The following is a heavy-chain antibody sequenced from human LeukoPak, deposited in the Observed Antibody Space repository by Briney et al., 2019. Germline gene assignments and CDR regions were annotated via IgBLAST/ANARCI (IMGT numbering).Heavy chain of an antibody. J-gene: IGHJ4*02. CDR2: ISGSGGST. CDR3: AKGSNSGYDYGVKYYFDY. Sequence: QPGRSLRLSCAASGFTFSSYAMSWVRQAPGKGLEWVSAISGSGGSTYYADSVKGRFTISRDNSKNTLYLQMNSLRAEDTAVYYCAKGSNSGYDYGVKYYFDYWGQGTLVTVSS. CDR1: GFTFSSYA. V-gene: IGHV3-23*01. D-gene: IGHD5-12*01.